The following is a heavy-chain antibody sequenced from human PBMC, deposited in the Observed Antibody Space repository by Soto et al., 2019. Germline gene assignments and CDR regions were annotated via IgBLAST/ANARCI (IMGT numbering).Heavy chain of an antibody. D-gene: IGHD4-17*01. CDR2: IYHSGST. J-gene: IGHJ2*01. CDR3: ARGTTVTTWYFDL. Sequence: QVQLQESGPGLVKPSGTLSLTCAVSSGSISSSNWWSWVRQPPGKGLEWIGEIYHSGSTNYNPPRKRRVTTTVDKSRNHFSLKLSSVTAADTAVYYCARGTTVTTWYFDLWGRGTLVTVSS. V-gene: IGHV4-4*02. CDR1: SGSISSSNW.